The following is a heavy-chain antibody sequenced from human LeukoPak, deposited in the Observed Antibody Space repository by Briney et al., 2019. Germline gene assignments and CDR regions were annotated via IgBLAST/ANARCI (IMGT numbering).Heavy chain of an antibody. V-gene: IGHV3-64*01. Sequence: GGSLRLSCAASGFTFSSYAMHWVRQAPGKGLEYVSAISSNGGSTYYANSVKGRFTISRDNSKNTLYLQMGSLRAEDMAVYYCARGNYGDYHFDYWGQGTLVTVSP. CDR3: ARGNYGDYHFDY. CDR1: GFTFSSYA. CDR2: ISSNGGST. D-gene: IGHD4-17*01. J-gene: IGHJ4*02.